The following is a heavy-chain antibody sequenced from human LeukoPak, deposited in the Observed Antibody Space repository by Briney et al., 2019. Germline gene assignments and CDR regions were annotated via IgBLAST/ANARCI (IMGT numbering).Heavy chain of an antibody. J-gene: IGHJ6*02. Sequence: GGSLRLSCAASGFGFSSYDMHWVRQAPGKGLEWVAIIWLDGSATYYGDSVKGRFTISRDNSNNTLYLQMSSLRAEDAAVYYCARVPYSLVGNYCYYYGMDVWGQGTTVTVSS. V-gene: IGHV3-33*01. CDR3: ARVPYSLVGNYCYYYGMDV. CDR2: IWLDGSAT. D-gene: IGHD2-15*01. CDR1: GFGFSSYD.